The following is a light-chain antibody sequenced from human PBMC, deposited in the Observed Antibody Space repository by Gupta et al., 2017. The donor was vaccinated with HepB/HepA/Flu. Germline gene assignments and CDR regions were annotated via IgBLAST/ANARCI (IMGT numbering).Light chain of an antibody. CDR3: QQYAGSPGT. CDR2: GAS. J-gene: IGKJ1*01. CDR1: QRVSSSQ. V-gene: IGKV3-20*01. Sequence: EIVLTQSPGTLSLSPGERATLSCRASQRVSSSQLAWYQQKLGQAPRLLIYGASSRATGIPDRFNGSGSGTDFTLTISRLEPEDFAVYYCQQYAGSPGTFGQGTKVEIK.